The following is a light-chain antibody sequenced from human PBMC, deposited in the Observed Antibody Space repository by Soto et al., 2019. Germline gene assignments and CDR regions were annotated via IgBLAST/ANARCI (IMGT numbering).Light chain of an antibody. CDR3: MQALQTPYT. V-gene: IGKV2-28*01. CDR1: QILLHSNGYNY. J-gene: IGKJ2*01. CDR2: LGS. Sequence: DIVMTQSPLSQPVTPGEPASISCRSSQILLHSNGYNYLDWYLQKPGQSPQLLIYLGSNRASGVPDRFSGSGSGTDFTLKISRVEAEDVGVYYCMQALQTPYTFGQGTKLEIK.